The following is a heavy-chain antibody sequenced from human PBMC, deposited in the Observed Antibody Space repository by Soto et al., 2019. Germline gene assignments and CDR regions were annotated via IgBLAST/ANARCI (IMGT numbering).Heavy chain of an antibody. J-gene: IGHJ4*02. CDR2: ISGSGGST. V-gene: IGHV3-23*01. D-gene: IGHD3-3*02. Sequence: GGSLRLSCAASGFTFSSYAMSWVRQAPGKGLEWVSAISGSGGSTYYADSVKGRFTISRDNSKNTLYLQMNSLRAEDTAVYYCAKDRPIFGVVGYYFDYWGRGTLVTVSS. CDR3: AKDRPIFGVVGYYFDY. CDR1: GFTFSSYA.